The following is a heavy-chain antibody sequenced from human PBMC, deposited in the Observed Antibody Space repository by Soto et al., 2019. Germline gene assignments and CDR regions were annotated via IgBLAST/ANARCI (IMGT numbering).Heavy chain of an antibody. V-gene: IGHV3-23*01. CDR3: AKRSSSSTFDY. J-gene: IGHJ4*02. CDR2: ISGSDDST. D-gene: IGHD6-6*01. Sequence: EVQLLESGGGLVQPGESLRLSCAASGFTFSSYAMSWVRQAPGKGLEWVSVISGSDDSTYYADSVKGRFTISRDNSKNTRYLQMNSLRAEDTAVYYSAKRSSSSTFDYWGQGTLVTVSS. CDR1: GFTFSSYA.